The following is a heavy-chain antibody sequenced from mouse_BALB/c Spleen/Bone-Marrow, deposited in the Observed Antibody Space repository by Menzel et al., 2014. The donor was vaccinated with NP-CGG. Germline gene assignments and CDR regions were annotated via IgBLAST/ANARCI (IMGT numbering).Heavy chain of an antibody. CDR3: ARGWYSMDD. J-gene: IGHJ4*01. Sequence: VQLQQSGAEQMQPGASVKISCKATGYTFSNYWIEWVKPRPGHGLEWIGEILPGNTSANYNEKFKGRATFTADTSSNTAYMQLSSLTSEDSAIYYCARGWYSMDDWGQGTSVTVSS. V-gene: IGHV1-9*01. CDR1: GYTFSNYW. CDR2: ILPGNTSA.